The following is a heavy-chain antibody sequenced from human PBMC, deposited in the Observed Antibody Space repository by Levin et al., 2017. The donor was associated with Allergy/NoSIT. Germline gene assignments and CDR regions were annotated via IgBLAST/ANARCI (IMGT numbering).Heavy chain of an antibody. CDR1: GGTFSYFD. V-gene: IGHV3-30*04. J-gene: IGHJ4*02. CDR3: ASRSPPYSRTYSRGLDF. CDR2: ISHDGGKT. D-gene: IGHD1-26*01. Sequence: GESLKISCAGSGGTFSYFDVHWVRQAPGKGLAWVALISHDGGKTYYADSVKGRFTVSRDNSKNTSFMEMNSLTVEDTAVYFCASRSPPYSRTYSRGLDFWGQGALVTVSS.